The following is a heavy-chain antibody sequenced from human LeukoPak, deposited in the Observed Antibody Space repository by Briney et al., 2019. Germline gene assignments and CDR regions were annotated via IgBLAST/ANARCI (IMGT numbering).Heavy chain of an antibody. Sequence: GGSLRLSCAASGFTFSSYAMSRVRQAPGKGLEWVSAISGSGGSTYYADSVKGRFTISRDNSKNTLYLQMNSLRAEDTAVYYCAKAHYYGSGSYSPLGYWGQGTLVTVSS. V-gene: IGHV3-23*01. CDR2: ISGSGGST. CDR1: GFTFSSYA. CDR3: AKAHYYGSGSYSPLGY. D-gene: IGHD3-10*01. J-gene: IGHJ4*02.